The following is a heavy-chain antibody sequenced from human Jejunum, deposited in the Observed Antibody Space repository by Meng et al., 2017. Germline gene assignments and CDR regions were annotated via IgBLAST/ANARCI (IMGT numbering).Heavy chain of an antibody. J-gene: IGHJ6*02. Sequence: GGSLRLSCAASGFTFSTWAMNWVRQAPGKGLEWVSSIRGSSDGTYYADSVKGRFTISRDNSRNTLHLQMNSLGDEDAAVYFCAKTGGSNDWDHGLDVWGPGTTVTVSS. CDR2: IRGSSDGT. CDR1: GFTFSTWA. D-gene: IGHD6-19*01. V-gene: IGHV3-23*01. CDR3: AKTGGSNDWDHGLDV.